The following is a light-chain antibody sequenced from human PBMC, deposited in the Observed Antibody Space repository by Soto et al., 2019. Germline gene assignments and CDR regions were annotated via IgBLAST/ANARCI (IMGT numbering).Light chain of an antibody. V-gene: IGKV3-20*01. CDR2: GAS. CDR1: QSISSSF. Sequence: TQSPSTLSASVGDRVTITCRASQSISSSFLAWYQQRPGQSPRLIIYGASSRATGIPDRFSGSGSGTDFTLTISRLDLEDSAFYYCQQYVTSSWTFGQGTKVEIK. CDR3: QQYVTSSWT. J-gene: IGKJ1*01.